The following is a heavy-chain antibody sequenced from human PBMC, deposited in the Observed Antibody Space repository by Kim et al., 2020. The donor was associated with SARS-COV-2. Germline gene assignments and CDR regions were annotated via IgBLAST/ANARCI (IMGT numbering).Heavy chain of an antibody. J-gene: IGHJ5*02. CDR1: GFTFSDYG. CDR2: IWNDGGNK. Sequence: GGSLRLSCAASGFTFSDYGMHWVRQAPGKGLEWVAVIWNDGGNKYYADSVKGRFTISRDNFKNTLYLQMSSLRAEDTALYYCARDDGNYVIWFDPWGQGTLVTVSS. CDR3: ARDDGNYVIWFDP. V-gene: IGHV3-33*01. D-gene: IGHD4-17*01.